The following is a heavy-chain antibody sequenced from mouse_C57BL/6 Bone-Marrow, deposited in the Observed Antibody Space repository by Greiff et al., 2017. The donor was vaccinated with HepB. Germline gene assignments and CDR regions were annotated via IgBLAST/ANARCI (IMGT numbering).Heavy chain of an antibody. V-gene: IGHV3-6*01. D-gene: IGHD1-1*02. CDR2: ISYDGSN. CDR3: AREPYGPYYFDY. Sequence: EVKLQESGPGLVKPSQSLSLTCSVTGYSITSGYYWNWIRQFPGNKLEWMGYISYDGSNNYNPSLKNRISITRDTSKNQFFLKLNSVTTEDTATYYCAREPYGPYYFDYWGQGTTLTVSS. CDR1: GYSITSGYY. J-gene: IGHJ2*01.